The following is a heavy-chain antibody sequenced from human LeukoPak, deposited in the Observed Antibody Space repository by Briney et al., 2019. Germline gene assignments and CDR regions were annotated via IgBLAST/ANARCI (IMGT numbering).Heavy chain of an antibody. CDR3: ARDYYDIGDAFDI. J-gene: IGHJ3*02. Sequence: GGSLRLSCAASGFTFSSYAMNWVRQAPGKGLEWVSLISGSGGTTYYADSVKGRFTISRDNSKNTLYLQMNSLRAEDTAVYYCARDYYDIGDAFDIWGQGTMVTVSS. CDR2: ISGSGGTT. CDR1: GFTFSSYA. V-gene: IGHV3-23*01. D-gene: IGHD3-9*01.